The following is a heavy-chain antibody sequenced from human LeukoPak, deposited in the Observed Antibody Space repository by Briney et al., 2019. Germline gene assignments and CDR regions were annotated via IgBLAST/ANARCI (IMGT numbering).Heavy chain of an antibody. J-gene: IGHJ4*02. V-gene: IGHV4-4*08. D-gene: IGHD2-2*01. Sequence: PSETLSLTCTVSGGSISSYYWSWIRQPPGKGLEWIGFIYSSGITTYNPSLKSRVTISVDTSKNQFSLKLSTVTAADTAVYYCARYYCSSAICYHFDYWGQGTLVTVSS. CDR1: GGSISSYY. CDR2: IYSSGIT. CDR3: ARYYCSSAICYHFDY.